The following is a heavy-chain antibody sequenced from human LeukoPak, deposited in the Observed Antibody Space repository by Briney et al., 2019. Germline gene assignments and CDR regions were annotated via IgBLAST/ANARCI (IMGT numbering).Heavy chain of an antibody. CDR3: AKDFRIGYSAHFDY. V-gene: IGHV3-23*01. D-gene: IGHD2-21*01. Sequence: GGSLRLSCAASGFTFSSYAMSWVRQAPGKGLEWVSAINSAGSTYYGDSVKGRFSISRDNSKNTLYLQMDSLRGEDTAVYYCAKDFRIGYSAHFDYWGQGALVTVSS. CDR2: INSAGST. J-gene: IGHJ4*02. CDR1: GFTFSSYA.